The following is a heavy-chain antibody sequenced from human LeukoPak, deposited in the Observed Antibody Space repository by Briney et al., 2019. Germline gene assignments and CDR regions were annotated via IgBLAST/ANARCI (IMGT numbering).Heavy chain of an antibody. V-gene: IGHV4-30-4*07. CDR3: ARGYNYDFWSGYYYYYYGMDV. CDR2: IYYSGST. Sequence: SQTLSLTCAVSGGSISSAGYSWSWIRQPPGKGLEWIGYIYYSGSTNYNPSLKSRVTISVDTSKNQFSLKLSSVTAADTAVYYCARGYNYDFWSGYYYYYYGMDVWGQGTTVTVSS. D-gene: IGHD3-3*01. J-gene: IGHJ6*02. CDR1: GGSISSAGYS.